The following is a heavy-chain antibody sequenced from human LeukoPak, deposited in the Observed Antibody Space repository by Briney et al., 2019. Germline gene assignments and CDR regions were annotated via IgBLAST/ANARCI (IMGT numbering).Heavy chain of an antibody. Sequence: SETLSLTCAVYGGSFSGYYWSWIRQPPGKGLEWIGEINHSGSTNYNPSPKSRVTISVDTSKNQFSLKLSSVTAADTAVYYCASGAVAGTGTFDYWGQGTLVTVSS. J-gene: IGHJ4*02. CDR1: GGSFSGYY. CDR3: ASGAVAGTGTFDY. CDR2: INHSGST. V-gene: IGHV4-34*01. D-gene: IGHD6-19*01.